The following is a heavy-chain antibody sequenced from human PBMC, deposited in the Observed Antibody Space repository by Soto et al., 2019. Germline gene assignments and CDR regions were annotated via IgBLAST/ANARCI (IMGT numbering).Heavy chain of an antibody. D-gene: IGHD6-19*01. CDR2: IKHDGSEK. V-gene: IGHV3-7*01. Sequence: EVQLVESGGDLVQPGGSLRLSCAASGFTFSNFWMRWVRQAPGKGLEWVANIKHDGSEKNYVDSVKGRFTISRDNAKNSLYLQMNSLRAEDTAVYYCARDRYSSGWYGASDCRGQGTLVTVSP. CDR3: ARDRYSSGWYGASDC. J-gene: IGHJ4*02. CDR1: GFTFSNFW.